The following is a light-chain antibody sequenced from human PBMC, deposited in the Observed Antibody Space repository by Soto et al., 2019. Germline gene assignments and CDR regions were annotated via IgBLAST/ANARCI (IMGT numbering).Light chain of an antibody. J-gene: IGKJ1*01. CDR3: QQHGTT. CDR1: QSVSSF. Sequence: EIGLTQSPGTLSLSPGERATLSCRASQSVSSFLGWYQQKPGQAPRLLIYGASSRATGIPDRFSGSGSGTDFTLTISRLEPEDSAVYYCQQHGTTFGQGTKVDIK. V-gene: IGKV3-20*01. CDR2: GAS.